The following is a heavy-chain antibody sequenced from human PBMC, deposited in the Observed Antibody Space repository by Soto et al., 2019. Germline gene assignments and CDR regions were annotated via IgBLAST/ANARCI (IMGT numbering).Heavy chain of an antibody. Sequence: SETLSLTCTVSGGSISSYYWSWIRQPPGKGLEWIGYIYYSGSTNYNPSLKSRVTISVDTSKNQFSLKLSSVTAADTAVYYCARDGGYCSSTSCYGLRNYYYYGMDVWGQGTTVTVS. D-gene: IGHD2-2*01. V-gene: IGHV4-59*01. J-gene: IGHJ6*02. CDR2: IYYSGST. CDR1: GGSISSYY. CDR3: ARDGGYCSSTSCYGLRNYYYYGMDV.